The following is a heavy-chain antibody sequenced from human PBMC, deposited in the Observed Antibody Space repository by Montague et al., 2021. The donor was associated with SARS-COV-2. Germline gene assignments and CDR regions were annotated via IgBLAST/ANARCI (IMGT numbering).Heavy chain of an antibody. J-gene: IGHJ3*02. CDR1: GFTFSKYS. V-gene: IGHV3-21*01. CDR2: ISTSSLYI. CDR3: ARALSASYSVGGDSSDI. Sequence: SLRLSCAASGFTFSKYSMNWVRQAPGKGLEWVSSISTSSLYIYYAASVKGRFTISRANAKNSLFQQMDSLRAEDTAVYYCARALSASYSVGGDSSDIWGQGTMVTVSS. D-gene: IGHD5/OR15-5a*01.